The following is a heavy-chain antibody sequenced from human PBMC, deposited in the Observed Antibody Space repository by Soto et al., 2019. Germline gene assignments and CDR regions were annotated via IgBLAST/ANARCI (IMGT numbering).Heavy chain of an antibody. D-gene: IGHD3-22*01. CDR3: ARVPYDSTGYFNYY. CDR2: IKQNGAET. CDR1: GFTFGRHW. V-gene: IGHV3-7*01. Sequence: EVQLVESGGALVQPGGTLRLSCAASGFTFGRHWMSWVRQAPGKGLEWVANIKQNGAETYYAHPVQGRFTISRDNIKSILYLQMSGLRGDDTAVYSCARVPYDSTGYFNYYWGQGTLVSVSS. J-gene: IGHJ4*02.